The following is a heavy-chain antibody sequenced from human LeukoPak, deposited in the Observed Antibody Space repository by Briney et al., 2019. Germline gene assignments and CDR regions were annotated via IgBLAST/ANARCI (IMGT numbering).Heavy chain of an antibody. D-gene: IGHD3-3*01. CDR2: ISETGGRT. V-gene: IGHV3-23*01. CDR1: GFSFTDSA. Sequence: GGSLRLSCAASGFSFTDSAVSWVRHPPGEGLRWVSSISETGGRTYYADSVKGRFAITRDNSRNTVTLQMNSLTPGDTARYYCAKGGQDFDFWRFDLWGQGILVTVSS. CDR3: AKGGQDFDFWRFDL. J-gene: IGHJ5*02.